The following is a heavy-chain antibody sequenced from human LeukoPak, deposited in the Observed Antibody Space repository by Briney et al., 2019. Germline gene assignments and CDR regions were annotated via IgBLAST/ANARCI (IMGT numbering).Heavy chain of an antibody. CDR1: GGSISSYY. V-gene: IGHV4-4*07. D-gene: IGHD3-22*01. CDR2: IYTSGST. CDR3: ARVGAYYYDSSGYHKAFDI. J-gene: IGHJ3*02. Sequence: SETLSLTCTVSGGSISSYYWSWIRQPAGKGLEWIGRIYTSGSTNYNPSLKSRVTISVDTSKNQFSLKLSSVTAADTAVYYCARVGAYYYDSSGYHKAFDIWGQGTMVTVSS.